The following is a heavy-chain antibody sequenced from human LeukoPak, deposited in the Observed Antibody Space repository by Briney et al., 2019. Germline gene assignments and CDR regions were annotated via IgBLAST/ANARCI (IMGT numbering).Heavy chain of an antibody. V-gene: IGHV1-2*02. Sequence: ASVKVSCKASGYTFIDYYIHWVRQAPGQGLEWMGWINPNSGGTNYGQKFQGRVTMTRDTSISTAYMELSRLISDETAVYYCARDSNYAPDYWGQGTLVTVSS. CDR1: GYTFIDYY. D-gene: IGHD1-7*01. J-gene: IGHJ4*02. CDR3: ARDSNYAPDY. CDR2: INPNSGGT.